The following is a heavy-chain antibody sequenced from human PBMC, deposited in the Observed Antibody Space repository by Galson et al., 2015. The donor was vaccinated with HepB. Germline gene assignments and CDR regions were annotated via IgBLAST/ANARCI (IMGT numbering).Heavy chain of an antibody. Sequence: SVKVSCKASGYTFTSYGISWVRQAPGQGLEWMGWISAYNGNTNYAQKLQGRVTMTTDTSTSTAYMEPRSLRSDDTAVYYCATGTICSSTSCYLYAFDIWGQGTMVTVSS. J-gene: IGHJ3*02. CDR1: GYTFTSYG. D-gene: IGHD2-2*01. CDR3: ATGTICSSTSCYLYAFDI. CDR2: ISAYNGNT. V-gene: IGHV1-18*01.